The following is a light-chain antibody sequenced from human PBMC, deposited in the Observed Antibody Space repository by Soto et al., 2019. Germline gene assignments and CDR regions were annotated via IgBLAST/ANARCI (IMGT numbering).Light chain of an antibody. J-gene: IGLJ1*01. CDR1: SSDVGSYSL. CDR2: EGS. CDR3: CSYAGSSTFV. Sequence: QSALTQPASVSGSPGQSITISCTGASSDVGSYSLVSWYQQHPGKAPKLMIYEGSKRPSGVSNRFSGSKSGNTASLTISGLQAEDEADYYCCSYAGSSTFVSGTGTKVTVL. V-gene: IGLV2-23*01.